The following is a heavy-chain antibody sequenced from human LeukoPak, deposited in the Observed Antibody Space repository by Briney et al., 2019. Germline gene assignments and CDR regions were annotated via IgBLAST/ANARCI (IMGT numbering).Heavy chain of an antibody. CDR1: GFTFSGVW. D-gene: IGHD6-6*01. CDR2: INSDGSAR. CDR3: AISSYSSSSSV. Sequence: GGSLRLSCAVSGFTFSGVWMSWSRQAPGKGLEWVASINSDGSARYHAEVVKGRFNNSRENAKNSLYLQINSLRAQDTAVYYCAISSYSSSSSVWGQGTMVTVSS. J-gene: IGHJ3*01. V-gene: IGHV3-7*03.